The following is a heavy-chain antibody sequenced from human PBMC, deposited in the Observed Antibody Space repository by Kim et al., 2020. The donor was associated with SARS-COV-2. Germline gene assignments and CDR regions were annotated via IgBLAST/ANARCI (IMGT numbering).Heavy chain of an antibody. J-gene: IGHJ3*02. V-gene: IGHV3-30*04. CDR2: ISYDGSNK. Sequence: GGSLRLSCAASGFTFSSYAMHWVRQAPGKGLEWVAVISYDGSNKYYADSVKGRFTISRDNSKNTLYLQMNSLRAEDTAVYYCATTDSSHDAFDIWGQGTMVTVSS. D-gene: IGHD3-22*01. CDR1: GFTFSSYA. CDR3: ATTDSSHDAFDI.